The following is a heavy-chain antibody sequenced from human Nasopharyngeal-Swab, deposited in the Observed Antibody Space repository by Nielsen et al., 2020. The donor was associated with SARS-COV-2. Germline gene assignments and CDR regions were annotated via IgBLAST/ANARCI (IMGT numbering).Heavy chain of an antibody. J-gene: IGHJ5*02. CDR2: ISHNSGT. CDR3: AKESATGWFDP. V-gene: IGHV4-59*11. CDR1: GVSITSQY. Sequence: SETLSLTCTVSGVSITSQYWSWIRQPPGKGLEWIGYISHNSGTSYNPSLKSRVTMFMDTSKNQFSLRLTSVTAADTAVYYCAKESATGWFDPCGQGTLVTVSS.